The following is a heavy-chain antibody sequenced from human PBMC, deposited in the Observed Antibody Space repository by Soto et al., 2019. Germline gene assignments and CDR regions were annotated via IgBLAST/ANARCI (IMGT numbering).Heavy chain of an antibody. CDR2: MYSSENT. Sequence: PSETLSLTCSVSGGFVSSSSYSWGWIRQPPGKGLEWIGTMYSSENTYYNPSLLSRVTISVDTSKNEFSLMLSSVTAADTAVYYCSRLNGYCISTNCHGYYGMDVWGQGTTVTVSS. V-gene: IGHV4-39*01. CDR3: SRLNGYCISTNCHGYYGMDV. D-gene: IGHD2-2*03. J-gene: IGHJ6*02. CDR1: GGFVSSSSYS.